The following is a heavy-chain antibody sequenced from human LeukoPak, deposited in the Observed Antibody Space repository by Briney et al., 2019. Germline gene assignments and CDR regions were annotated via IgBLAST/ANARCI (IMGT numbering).Heavy chain of an antibody. Sequence: GYLRFSSSGSGFTFCYYYMGRIRQGPGQGLEWVSYISSSSSYTNYADAVKGRFTISRDNAKNSLYLQMNSLRAEDTAVYYWARDCSGGSGCDYWGQGTLVTVSS. J-gene: IGHJ4*02. CDR2: ISSSSSYT. V-gene: IGHV3-11*06. CDR1: GFTFCYYY. D-gene: IGHD2-15*01. CDR3: ARDCSGGSGCDY.